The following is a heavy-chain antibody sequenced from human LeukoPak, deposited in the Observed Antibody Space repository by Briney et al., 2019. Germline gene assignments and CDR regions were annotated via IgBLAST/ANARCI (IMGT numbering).Heavy chain of an antibody. Sequence: PGGSLRLSCAASGFSVSDYYMSWISQSPGKGLEWISYITSSAGSTKYADPVKGRFTISKDKAKNSVALQMNSLKSEDTAVYYCARERRGNYFAFESWGQGTLVTVSS. D-gene: IGHD3-16*01. CDR2: ITSSAGST. J-gene: IGHJ4*02. CDR1: GFSVSDYY. CDR3: ARERRGNYFAFES. V-gene: IGHV3-11*05.